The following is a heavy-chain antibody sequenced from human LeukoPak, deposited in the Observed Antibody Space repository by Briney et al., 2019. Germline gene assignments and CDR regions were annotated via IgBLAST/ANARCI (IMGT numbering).Heavy chain of an antibody. D-gene: IGHD2-2*01. V-gene: IGHV1-2*06. Sequence: ASVKVSCKASGYTFTGYYMHWVRQAPRQGLEWMGRINPNSGGTNYAQKFQGRVTMTRDTSISTAYMELSRLRSDDTAVYYCARDVKILGYCSSTSCSPGDYWGQGTLVTVSS. CDR1: GYTFTGYY. J-gene: IGHJ4*02. CDR2: INPNSGGT. CDR3: ARDVKILGYCSSTSCSPGDY.